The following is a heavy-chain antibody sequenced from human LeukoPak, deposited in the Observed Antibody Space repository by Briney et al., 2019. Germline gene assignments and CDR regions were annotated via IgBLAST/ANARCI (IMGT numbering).Heavy chain of an antibody. CDR2: ISGSGGST. Sequence: GGSLRLSCAASGFTFSSYAMSWVRQAPGQGLEWVSAISGSGGSTYYADSVKGRFTISRDNSKNTLYLQMNSLRAEDAAVYYCAKSLRVYYFDYWGQGTLVTVSS. V-gene: IGHV3-23*01. CDR3: AKSLRVYYFDY. D-gene: IGHD4-17*01. CDR1: GFTFSSYA. J-gene: IGHJ4*02.